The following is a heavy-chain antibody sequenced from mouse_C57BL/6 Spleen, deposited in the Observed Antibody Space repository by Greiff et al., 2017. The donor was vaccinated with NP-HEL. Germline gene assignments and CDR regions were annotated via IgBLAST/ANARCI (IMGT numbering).Heavy chain of an antibody. CDR2: ISGGGGNT. D-gene: IGHD1-1*01. CDR1: GFTFSSYT. J-gene: IGHJ1*03. CDR3: ARRDYYGSSPWYFDV. Sequence: EVQLVESGGGLVKPGGSLKLSCAASGFTFSSYTMSWVRQTPEKRLEWVATISGGGGNTYYPDSVKGRFTISRDNAKNTLYLQMSSLRSEDTALYYCARRDYYGSSPWYFDVWGTGTTVTVSS. V-gene: IGHV5-9*01.